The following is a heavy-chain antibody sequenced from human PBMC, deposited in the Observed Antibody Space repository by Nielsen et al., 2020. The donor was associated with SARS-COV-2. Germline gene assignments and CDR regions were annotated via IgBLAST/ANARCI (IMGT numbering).Heavy chain of an antibody. J-gene: IGHJ4*02. CDR1: GFAFDDYA. D-gene: IGHD6-13*01. CDR3: ATTGGGYSSYVDY. Sequence: SLKISCAASGFAFDDYAMHWVRQAPGKGLEWVSGISWNSGSIGYADSVKGRFTISRDNSKNTLYLQMNSLRAEDTAVYYCATTGGGYSSYVDYWGQGTLVTVSS. CDR2: ISWNSGSI. V-gene: IGHV3-9*01.